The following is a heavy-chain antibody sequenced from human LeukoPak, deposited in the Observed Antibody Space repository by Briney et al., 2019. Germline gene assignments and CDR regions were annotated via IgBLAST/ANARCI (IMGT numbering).Heavy chain of an antibody. CDR2: IYYSGST. J-gene: IGHJ4*02. CDR1: GGSIRSSYYY. Sequence: PSETLSLTCTVSGGSIRSSYYYWGWIRQPPGKGLEWIGYIYYSGSTNYNPSLKSRVTISVDTSKNQFSLKLSSVTAADTAVYYCAREVGATYWGQGTLVTVSS. CDR3: AREVGATY. D-gene: IGHD1-26*01. V-gene: IGHV4-61*01.